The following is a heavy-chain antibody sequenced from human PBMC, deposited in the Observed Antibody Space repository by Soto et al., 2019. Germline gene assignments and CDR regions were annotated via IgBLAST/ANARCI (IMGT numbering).Heavy chain of an antibody. CDR1: GDSSSTYW. D-gene: IGHD6-13*01. J-gene: IGHJ4*02. CDR3: ARYNAASGTYYLDY. V-gene: IGHV4-4*02. CDR2: INHRGSA. Sequence: PSETLSLTCTVSGDSSSTYWWSWVRQPPGKGPEWIGEINHRGSANYNPSLKSRVTMSLDISKSQFSLRLTSVTAADTAVYFCARYNAASGTYYLDYWGRGALVTVSS.